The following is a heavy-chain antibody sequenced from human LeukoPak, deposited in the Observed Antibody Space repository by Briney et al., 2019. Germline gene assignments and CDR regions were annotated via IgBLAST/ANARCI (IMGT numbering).Heavy chain of an antibody. CDR1: GFTSDDYA. D-gene: IGHD4-17*01. J-gene: IGHJ4*02. Sequence: GGSLRLSCAASGFTSDDYAMHWVRQAPGKGLEWVSGISWNSGSIGYADSVKGRFTISRDNAKNSLYLQMNSLRAEDTALYYCAKDIYSGDYSSFDYWGQGTLVTVSS. CDR2: ISWNSGSI. V-gene: IGHV3-9*02. CDR3: AKDIYSGDYSSFDY.